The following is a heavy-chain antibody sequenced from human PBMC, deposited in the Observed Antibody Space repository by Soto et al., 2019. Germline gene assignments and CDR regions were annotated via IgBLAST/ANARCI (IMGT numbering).Heavy chain of an antibody. D-gene: IGHD1-26*01. CDR2: ISSSSSTI. Sequence: EVQLVESGGGLVQPGGSLRLSCAASGFTFSSYSMNWVRQAPGKGLEWVSYISSSSSTIYYADSVKGRFTISRDNAKHSLHLQMNSLRDEDTAVYYCARDGGSLGYWGQGTLVTVSS. J-gene: IGHJ4*02. CDR3: ARDGGSLGY. V-gene: IGHV3-48*02. CDR1: GFTFSSYS.